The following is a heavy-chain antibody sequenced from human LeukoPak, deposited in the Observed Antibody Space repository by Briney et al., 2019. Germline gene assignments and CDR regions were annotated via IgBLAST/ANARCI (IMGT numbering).Heavy chain of an antibody. J-gene: IGHJ4*02. CDR3: ARDRAWWEPLPFDY. V-gene: IGHV4-59*01. CDR1: GGSISNKY. D-gene: IGHD1-26*01. Sequence: PSETLSLTCTLSGGSISNKYWSWTRHPPGKGRGWRGYIYYSGSTNYNPSLKSRVTILVDTSKNQFSLKLSSVTAADTAVYFCARDRAWWEPLPFDYWGQGTLVTVSS. CDR2: IYYSGST.